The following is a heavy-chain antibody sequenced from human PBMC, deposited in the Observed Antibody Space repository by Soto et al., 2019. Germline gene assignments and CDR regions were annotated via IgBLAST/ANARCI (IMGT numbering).Heavy chain of an antibody. D-gene: IGHD3-10*01. J-gene: IGHJ4*02. V-gene: IGHV1-8*01. CDR2: MNPNSGNT. Sequence: QVQLVQSGAEVKQPGASVKVSCKASGYTFTSYDINWVRQATGQGLEWMGWMNPNSGNTGYAQKFQGRVTMTRNTAINTAYMELGSLRSEDTAVYFCARSPACSNYYTDIDYWGQGTLVTVSS. CDR3: ARSPACSNYYTDIDY. CDR1: GYTFTSYD.